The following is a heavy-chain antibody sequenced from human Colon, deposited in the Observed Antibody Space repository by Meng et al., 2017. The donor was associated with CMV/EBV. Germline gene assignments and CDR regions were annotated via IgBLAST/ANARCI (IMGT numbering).Heavy chain of an antibody. CDR1: GFTFSSYS. V-gene: IGHV3-21*01. CDR2: ISSSSSYI. D-gene: IGHD3-3*01. J-gene: IGHJ4*02. Sequence: GESLKISCAASGFTFSSYSMNWVRQAPGKGLEWVSSISSSSSYIYYADSVKGRFTISRDNAKNSLYLQMNSLRAEDTAVYYCARDSDPGITIFGAVPPGYWGQGTLVTVSS. CDR3: ARDSDPGITIFGAVPPGY.